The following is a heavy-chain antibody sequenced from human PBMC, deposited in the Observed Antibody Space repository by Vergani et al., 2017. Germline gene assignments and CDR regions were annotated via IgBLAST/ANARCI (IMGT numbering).Heavy chain of an antibody. D-gene: IGHD2-2*01. CDR3: AKGVYCSSTSCYEGRGYYYGMGV. Sequence: EVQLLKSGGGLVQPGGSLRLSCAASGFTFSSYAMSWVRQVPGKGLEWVSGISGSGGNTYYANSVKGRFTISRDNSKNTLYLQMNSLRADDTAVYYCAKGVYCSSTSCYEGRGYYYGMGVWGQGTTVTFSS. V-gene: IGHV3-23*01. CDR2: ISGSGGNT. CDR1: GFTFSSYA. J-gene: IGHJ6*02.